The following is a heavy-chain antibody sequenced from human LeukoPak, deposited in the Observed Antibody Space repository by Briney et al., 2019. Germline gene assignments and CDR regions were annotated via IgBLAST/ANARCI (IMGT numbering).Heavy chain of an antibody. D-gene: IGHD3-10*01. J-gene: IGHJ4*02. CDR3: ARGRDYYGSGSYYKGVYYFDY. Sequence: SETLSLTCAVYGGSFSGYYWSWIRQPPGKGLEWIGEINHSGSTNYNPSLKSRVTISVDTSKNQFSLKLSSVTAADTAVYYCARGRDYYGSGSYYKGVYYFDYWGQGTLVTVSS. CDR2: INHSGST. V-gene: IGHV4-34*01. CDR1: GGSFSGYY.